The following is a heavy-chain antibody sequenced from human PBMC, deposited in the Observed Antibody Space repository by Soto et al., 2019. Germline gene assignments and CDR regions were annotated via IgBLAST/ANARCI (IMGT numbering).Heavy chain of an antibody. J-gene: IGHJ4*02. D-gene: IGHD1-7*01. CDR1: GYTFTGHY. CDR2: ISPVTGGT. CDR3: GRGRSGELVVFY. V-gene: IGHV1-2*02. Sequence: QVQLVQSGAEVTKTGASVKVSCKASGYTFTGHYIHWVRQAPGQGPEWMGEISPVTGGTKYAQKFQGRVTMTRDTSMTTVYMELNNLSPDDTAVYYCGRGRSGELVVFYWGQGTLVSVSS.